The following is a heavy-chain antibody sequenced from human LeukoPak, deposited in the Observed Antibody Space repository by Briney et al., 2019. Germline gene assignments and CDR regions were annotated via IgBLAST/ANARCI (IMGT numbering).Heavy chain of an antibody. CDR1: GFTFSSYS. V-gene: IGHV3-21*01. J-gene: IGHJ5*02. CDR2: ISSSSSYI. D-gene: IGHD3-16*01. CDR3: ARELGGFNWFDP. Sequence: GGSLRLSCAASGFTFSSYSMNWVRQAPGKGLEWVSSISSSSSYIYYADSVKGRFTISRDNAKNSLYLQMNSLRAEDTAVYYCARELGGFNWFDPWGQGTLVTVSS.